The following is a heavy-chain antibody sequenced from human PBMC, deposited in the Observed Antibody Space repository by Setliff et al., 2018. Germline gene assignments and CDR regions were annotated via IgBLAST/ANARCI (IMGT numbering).Heavy chain of an antibody. CDR2: TYYNGTA. V-gene: IGHV4-39*07. CDR1: GLSLSSTTYY. J-gene: IGHJ2*01. CDR3: ARAVPRGATPDYWYFDL. D-gene: IGHD2-2*01. Sequence: SETLSLTCTVSGLSLSSTTYYWAWMRQPPGKRLEWIGSTYYNGTAYFNPSLKSRVTISVDTSKNQFSLKLNSVTAADTTVYYCARAVPRGATPDYWYFDLWGRGTLVTVSS.